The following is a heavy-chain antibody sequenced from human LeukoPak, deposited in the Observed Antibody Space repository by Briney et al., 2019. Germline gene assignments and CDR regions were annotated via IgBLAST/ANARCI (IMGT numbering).Heavy chain of an antibody. J-gene: IGHJ5*02. Sequence: PSETLSLTCTVSGVSISGYYWSWIRQPPGKGLEWIGYIDYSGSSNYNPSLNSRVTISVDTSKNQFSLKLSSVAAADTAVYYCAGNGGDYYGLGGYFTAWGQGTLVSVSS. CDR2: IDYSGSS. V-gene: IGHV4-59*08. D-gene: IGHD3-10*01. CDR1: GVSISGYY. CDR3: AGNGGDYYGLGGYFTA.